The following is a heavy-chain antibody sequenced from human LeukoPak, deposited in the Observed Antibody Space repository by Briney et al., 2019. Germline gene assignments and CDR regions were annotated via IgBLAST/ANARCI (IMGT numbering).Heavy chain of an antibody. CDR2: MNPNSGNT. CDR1: GYTFTSYD. J-gene: IGHJ4*02. Sequence: GASVKVSCKASGYTFTSYDINWVRQATGQGLEWMGWMNPNSGNTGYAQKFQGRVTMTRNTSISTAYMELSSLRSEDTAVYYCARGAAVVVPAATKKYFDYWGQGTLLTVSS. CDR3: ARGAAVVVPAATKKYFDY. V-gene: IGHV1-8*01. D-gene: IGHD2-2*01.